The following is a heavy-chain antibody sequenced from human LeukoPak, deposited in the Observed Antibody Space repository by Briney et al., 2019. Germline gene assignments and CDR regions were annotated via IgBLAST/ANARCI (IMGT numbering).Heavy chain of an antibody. J-gene: IGHJ4*02. Sequence: SGGSLRLSCEASGFTFSAYAMTWVRQAPGKGLEWVAVISYDGSNKYYADSVKGRFTISRDNSKNTLYLQMNSLRAEDTAVYYCAKSQSSGYYYWDYWGQGTLVTVSS. D-gene: IGHD3-22*01. CDR1: GFTFSAYA. CDR3: AKSQSSGYYYWDY. CDR2: ISYDGSNK. V-gene: IGHV3-30*18.